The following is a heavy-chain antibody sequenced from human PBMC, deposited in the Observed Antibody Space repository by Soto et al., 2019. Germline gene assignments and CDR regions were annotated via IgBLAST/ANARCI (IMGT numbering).Heavy chain of an antibody. CDR1: GFSLSTTEEG. J-gene: IGHJ4*02. V-gene: IGHV2-5*02. CDR3: AHGSCFGADCYPNPYFDF. D-gene: IGHD2-21*02. CDR2: IYWDDDK. Sequence: QITLKESGPPLVKPTQTLTLTCTFSGFSLSTTEEGEGWIRQPPGKAPEWLALIYWDDDKRYSPSLKTRLTITKDTSKNQVVLTVTNVDPVDTATYYCAHGSCFGADCYPNPYFDFWGQGILVTVSS.